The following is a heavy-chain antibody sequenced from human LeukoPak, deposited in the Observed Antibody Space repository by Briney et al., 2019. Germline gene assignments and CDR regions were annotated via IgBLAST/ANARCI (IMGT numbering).Heavy chain of an antibody. CDR2: ISSSGSTI. CDR1: VFTFSDYY. Sequence: GGSLRLSRAASVFTFSDYYMSWIRQAPGKGLEGVSYISSSGSTIYYADSVKGRFTISRDNAKNSLYLQMNSLRAEDTAVYYCARDGPELKTEFDYWGQGTLVTVSS. CDR3: ARDGPELKTEFDY. D-gene: IGHD2/OR15-2a*01. J-gene: IGHJ4*02. V-gene: IGHV3-11*01.